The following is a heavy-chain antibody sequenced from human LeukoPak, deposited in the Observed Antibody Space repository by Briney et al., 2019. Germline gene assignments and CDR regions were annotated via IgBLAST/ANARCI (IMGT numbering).Heavy chain of an antibody. CDR3: ARLYYEGSSWYRGYYYYMDV. Sequence: SETLSLTCAVYGGSFSGYYWSWIRQPPGKGLEWIGYIYTSGSTNYNPSLKSRVTISVDTSKNQFSLKLSSVTAADTAVYYCARLYYEGSSWYRGYYYYMDVWGKGTTVTVSS. CDR2: IYTSGST. CDR1: GGSFSGYY. J-gene: IGHJ6*03. V-gene: IGHV4-4*09. D-gene: IGHD6-13*01.